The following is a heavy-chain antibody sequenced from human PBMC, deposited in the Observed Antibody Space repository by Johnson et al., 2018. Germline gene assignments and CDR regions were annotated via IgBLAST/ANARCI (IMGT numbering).Heavy chain of an antibody. CDR3: ARDGSTVDAFDI. D-gene: IGHD4-17*01. CDR1: GFTVSSTY. Sequence: VQLVQSGGGLVQPGGSXRLSCAASGFTVSSTYMSWVRQAPGKGLEWVSVIYSGGSTYYADSVKGRFTISRDNSKNTLYLQMKRLRAEDPAVYYCARDGSTVDAFDIWGQGTMVTVSS. V-gene: IGHV3-66*01. CDR2: IYSGGST. J-gene: IGHJ3*02.